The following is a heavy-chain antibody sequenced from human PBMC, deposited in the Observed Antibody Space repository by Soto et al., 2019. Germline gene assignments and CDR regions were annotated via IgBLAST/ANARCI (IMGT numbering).Heavy chain of an antibody. CDR1: GYTFSDHI. J-gene: IGHJ4*02. CDR2: IKPYNGDT. Sequence: ASVKVSCKTSGYTFSDHIIHWLRQVPGQRLEWMGWIKPYNGDTGYAQKFQGRVTLTGATTITTVYMELDSLGSDDTAVYFCARDSGYHTTGYSPFDHSGQGALVTVYS. D-gene: IGHD3-3*01. V-gene: IGHV1-2*02. CDR3: ARDSGYHTTGYSPFDH.